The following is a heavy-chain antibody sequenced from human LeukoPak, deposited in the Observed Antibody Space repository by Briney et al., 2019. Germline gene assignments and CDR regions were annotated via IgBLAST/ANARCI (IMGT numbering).Heavy chain of an antibody. CDR1: GYTFTGYY. Sequence: GASVKVSCKASGYTFTGYYMHWVRQAPGQGLEWMGWINPNSGGTNYAQKFQGRVTMTRDTSISTAYMELSRLRSDDTAVYYCARAWYSSSWGQYFQHWGQGTLVTVSS. CDR2: INPNSGGT. D-gene: IGHD6-13*01. CDR3: ARAWYSSSWGQYFQH. J-gene: IGHJ1*01. V-gene: IGHV1-2*02.